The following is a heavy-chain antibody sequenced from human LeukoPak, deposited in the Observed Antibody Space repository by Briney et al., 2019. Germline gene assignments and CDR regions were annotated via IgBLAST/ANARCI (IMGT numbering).Heavy chain of an antibody. J-gene: IGHJ4*02. Sequence: GGSLRLSCAASGFTFSSYEMNWVRQAPGKGLEWVSYISSSGSTIYYADSVKGRFTISRDNAKNSLYLQMNSLGAEDTAVYYCARDYYDSSGYYYFDYWGQGTLVTVSS. CDR1: GFTFSSYE. D-gene: IGHD3-22*01. CDR3: ARDYYDSSGYYYFDY. CDR2: ISSSGSTI. V-gene: IGHV3-48*03.